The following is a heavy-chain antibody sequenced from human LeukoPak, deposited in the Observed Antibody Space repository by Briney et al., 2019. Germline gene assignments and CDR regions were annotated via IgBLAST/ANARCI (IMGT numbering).Heavy chain of an antibody. CDR1: GYTFNKYG. J-gene: IGHJ5*02. V-gene: IGHV1-18*01. D-gene: IGHD2-15*01. CDR2: ISADTGKR. Sequence: ASVKVSCKASGYTFNKYGISWVRQAPGQGLEWMGWISADTGKRNYAKKFRGRVAMSTDTSTNTAYMDLRSLRSDDTAVYYCAREDFCSGRRFNPRLHWFDPWGQGTLVIVSS. CDR3: AREDFCSGRRFNPRLHWFDP.